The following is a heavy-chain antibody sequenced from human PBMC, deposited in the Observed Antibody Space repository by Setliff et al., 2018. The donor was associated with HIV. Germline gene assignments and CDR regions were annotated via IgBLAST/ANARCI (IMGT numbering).Heavy chain of an antibody. V-gene: IGHV3-23*01. D-gene: IGHD2-2*03. CDR1: GITFSGYS. CDR2: ISPTGTGT. Sequence: SLRLSCAASGITFSGYSMSWVRQAPGKGLEWVSAISPTGTGTYYADSVRGRFTISRDNSKNTLYLQMNSLRPEDTAVYYCAKVDNGHCLSNSCRDFDYWGQGTLVTVSS. CDR3: AKVDNGHCLSNSCRDFDY. J-gene: IGHJ4*02.